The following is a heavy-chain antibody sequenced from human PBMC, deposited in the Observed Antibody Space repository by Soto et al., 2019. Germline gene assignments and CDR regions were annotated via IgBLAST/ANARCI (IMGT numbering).Heavy chain of an antibody. CDR3: ARSAYCGGDCYSAHYFDY. D-gene: IGHD2-21*02. J-gene: IGHJ4*02. V-gene: IGHV2-5*02. CDR1: GFSLSTSGVG. Sequence: QITLKESGPTLVKHTETLTLTCTFSGFSLSTSGVGVGWIRQPPGKALAWLALIYWDDDKRYSPSLKSRLTITKDTSKNQVVLTMTNMDPVDTATYYCARSAYCGGDCYSAHYFDYWGQGTLVTVSS. CDR2: IYWDDDK.